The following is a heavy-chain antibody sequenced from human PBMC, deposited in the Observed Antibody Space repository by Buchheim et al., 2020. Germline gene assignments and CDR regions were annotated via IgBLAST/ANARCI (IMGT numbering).Heavy chain of an antibody. Sequence: QVQLVESGGGVVQPGRSLRLSCAASGFTFSSYGMHWVRQAPGKGLEWVAVISYDGSNKYYADSVKGRFTISRDNSKNTLYLQMNSLRAEDTAVYYCAKSPPLRNYYDSSEKGGFDYWGQGTL. V-gene: IGHV3-30*18. J-gene: IGHJ4*02. D-gene: IGHD3-22*01. CDR2: ISYDGSNK. CDR1: GFTFSSYG. CDR3: AKSPPLRNYYDSSEKGGFDY.